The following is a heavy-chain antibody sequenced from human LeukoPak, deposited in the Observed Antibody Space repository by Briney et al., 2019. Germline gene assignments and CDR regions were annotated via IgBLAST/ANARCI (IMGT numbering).Heavy chain of an antibody. J-gene: IGHJ6*03. Sequence: GGSLRLSCAASGFTFSSYAMTWVRQATGKGLEWVSTVSGSGGSTYYADSVKGRFTISRDNSKNTLYLQMNSLRAEDTAVYYCAKDPDYYYYMDVWGTGTTVTVSS. V-gene: IGHV3-23*01. CDR2: VSGSGGST. CDR3: AKDPDYYYYMDV. CDR1: GFTFSSYA.